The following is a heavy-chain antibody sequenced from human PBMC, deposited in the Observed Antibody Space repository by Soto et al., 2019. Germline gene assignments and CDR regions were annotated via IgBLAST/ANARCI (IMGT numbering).Heavy chain of an antibody. CDR1: GGSFSGYY. J-gene: IGHJ6*03. CDR2: INHSGST. V-gene: IGHV4-34*01. D-gene: IGHD4-17*01. CDR3: ARGRGGDTIYYYYYYMDV. Sequence: QVQLQQWGAGLLKPSETLSLTCAVYGGSFSGYYWSWIRQPPGKGLEWIGEINHSGSTNYNPSLKSRVTKAVDTSKNQFSLKLSSVTAADTAVYYCARGRGGDTIYYYYYYMDVWGKGTTVTVSS.